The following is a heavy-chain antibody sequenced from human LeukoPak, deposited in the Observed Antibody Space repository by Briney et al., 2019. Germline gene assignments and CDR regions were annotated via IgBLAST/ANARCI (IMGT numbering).Heavy chain of an antibody. J-gene: IGHJ5*02. Sequence: PSETLSLTCTVSGGSISSYYWSWIRQPAGKGLEWIGRIYTSGSTNYNPSLRSRVTMSVDTSKNQFSLKLSSVTAADTAVYYCARDYYMLRGLHWFDPWGQGTLVTVYS. V-gene: IGHV4-4*07. CDR3: ARDYYMLRGLHWFDP. CDR2: IYTSGST. CDR1: GGSISSYY. D-gene: IGHD3-10*01.